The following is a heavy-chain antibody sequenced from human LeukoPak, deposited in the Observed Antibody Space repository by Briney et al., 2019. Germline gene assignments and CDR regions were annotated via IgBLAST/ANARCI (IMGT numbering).Heavy chain of an antibody. CDR1: GFIFSSNT. J-gene: IGHJ3*02. D-gene: IGHD6-13*01. CDR2: ISSSSSYI. CDR3: ARDYYGSSRHAFDI. V-gene: IGHV3-21*06. Sequence: RGSLRLSCAASGFIFSSNTMNWVRQAPGKGLEWVSSISSSSSYIYYADSVKGRFTISRDNAKNSLYLQLNSLRADDTAVYYCARDYYGSSRHAFDIWGQGTMVTVST.